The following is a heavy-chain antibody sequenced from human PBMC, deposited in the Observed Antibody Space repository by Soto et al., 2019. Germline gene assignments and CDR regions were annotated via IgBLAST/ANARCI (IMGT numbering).Heavy chain of an antibody. V-gene: IGHV3-23*01. Sequence: EVQLLESGGGLVQPGGSLRLSCAGTGFTFSSYGMSWVRQAPGKGLEWVSTIRGSAGNANYADSVKGRFTISRDDSTNTVHLQMNSLRPDDTAVYYCAKHLWFGESVFDPWGQETLVVVSS. CDR3: AKHLWFGESVFDP. CDR1: GFTFSSYG. CDR2: IRGSAGNA. D-gene: IGHD3-10*01. J-gene: IGHJ5*02.